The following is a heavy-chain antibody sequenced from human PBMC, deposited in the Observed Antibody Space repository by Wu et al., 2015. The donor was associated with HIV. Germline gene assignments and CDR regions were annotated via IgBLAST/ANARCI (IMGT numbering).Heavy chain of an antibody. D-gene: IGHD3-10*01. J-gene: IGHJ4*02. Sequence: QVQLVQSGAEVKKPGSSVKVSCKASGGTFSSYAISWVRQAPGQGLEWMGRIIPIFGTANYAQKFQGRVTITADESTSTAYMELSSLRSEDTAVYYCAARGWFGELFEYYFDYWGQGTLVTVSS. CDR3: AARGWFGELFEYYFDY. CDR1: GGTFSSYA. CDR2: IIPIFGTA. V-gene: IGHV1-69*13.